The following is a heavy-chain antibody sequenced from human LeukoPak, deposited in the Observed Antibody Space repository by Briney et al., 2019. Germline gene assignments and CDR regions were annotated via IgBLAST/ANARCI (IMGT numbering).Heavy chain of an antibody. J-gene: IGHJ4*02. Sequence: GGSLRLSCAPSGFTFTHSWMSWVRQAPGKGLEWVAKIEREGNEKYYVESAEGRFSISRDNAKNSVSLQMNSLRGEDTAVYYCVRALGRSSADYWGQGTLVTVSS. CDR1: GFTFTHSW. CDR3: VRALGRSSADY. CDR2: IEREGNEK. V-gene: IGHV3-7*01. D-gene: IGHD6-6*01.